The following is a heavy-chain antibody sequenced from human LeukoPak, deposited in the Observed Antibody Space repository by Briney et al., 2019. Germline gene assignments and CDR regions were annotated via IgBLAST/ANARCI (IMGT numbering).Heavy chain of an antibody. V-gene: IGHV3-48*04. CDR1: GFTFSSYS. CDR2: ISSSSSTI. D-gene: IGHD2-15*01. J-gene: IGHJ3*02. CDR3: ARSCSGGSCYMGVDAFDI. Sequence: GGSLRLSCAASGFTFSSYSMNWVRQAPGKGLEWVSYISSSSSTIYYADSVKGRFTISRDNAKNSLYLQMNSLRAEDTAVYYCARSCSGGSCYMGVDAFDIWGQGTMVTVSS.